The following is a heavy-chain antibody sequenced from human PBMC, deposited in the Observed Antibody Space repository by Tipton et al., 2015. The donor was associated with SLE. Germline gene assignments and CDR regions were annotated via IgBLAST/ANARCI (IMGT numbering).Heavy chain of an antibody. D-gene: IGHD3-16*02. Sequence: SLRLSCAASEFTFRSYAMHWVRQAPGKGLEWVAVISYDGSNKYYADSVKGRFTISRDNSKNTLYLQMNGLRAEDTAVYYCARGPTLYVWGSYRFDYWGQGTLVTVSS. CDR2: ISYDGSNK. CDR3: ARGPTLYVWGSYRFDY. V-gene: IGHV3-30-3*01. CDR1: EFTFRSYA. J-gene: IGHJ4*02.